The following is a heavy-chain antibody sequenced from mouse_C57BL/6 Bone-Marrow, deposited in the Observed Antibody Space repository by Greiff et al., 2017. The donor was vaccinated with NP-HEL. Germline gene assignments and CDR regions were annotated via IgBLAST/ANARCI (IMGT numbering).Heavy chain of an antibody. J-gene: IGHJ3*01. V-gene: IGHV1-50*01. Sequence: VQLQQPGAELVKPGASVKLSCKASGYTFTSYWMQWVKQRPGQGLEWIGEIDPSDSYTNYNQKFKGKATLTVDTSSSTAYMQLSSLTSEDSAVYYCAWGYDGFAYWGQGTLVTVSA. CDR2: IDPSDSYT. CDR3: AWGYDGFAY. D-gene: IGHD2-3*01. CDR1: GYTFTSYW.